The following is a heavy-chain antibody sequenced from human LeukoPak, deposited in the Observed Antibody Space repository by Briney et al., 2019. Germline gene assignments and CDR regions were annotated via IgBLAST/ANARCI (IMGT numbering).Heavy chain of an antibody. CDR1: GYTFTGYY. D-gene: IGHD3-22*01. J-gene: IGHJ3*02. CDR3: ARDIAPRYYYDSSGYSHDAFDI. Sequence: ASVKVSCKASGYTFTGYYMHWVLQAPGQGLEWMGRINPNSGGTDYAQKFQGRVTMTRDTSISTAYMELSRLRSDDTAVYYCARDIAPRYYYDSSGYSHDAFDIWGQGTMVTVSS. CDR2: INPNSGGT. V-gene: IGHV1-2*06.